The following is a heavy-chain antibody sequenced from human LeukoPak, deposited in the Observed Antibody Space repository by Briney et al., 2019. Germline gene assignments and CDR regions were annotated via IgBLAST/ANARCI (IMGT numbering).Heavy chain of an antibody. CDR1: GFSFSTFG. CDR3: ARGDETYYFDY. CDR2: ICFDGSNK. J-gene: IGHJ4*02. V-gene: IGHV3-33*01. Sequence: GRSLRLSCAASGFSFSTFGMHWVRQAPGKGLEWVALICFDGSNKSYADSVKGRFTISRDNSKNTLYLQMNSLRAEDTAVYYCARGDETYYFDYWGQGTLVTVSS.